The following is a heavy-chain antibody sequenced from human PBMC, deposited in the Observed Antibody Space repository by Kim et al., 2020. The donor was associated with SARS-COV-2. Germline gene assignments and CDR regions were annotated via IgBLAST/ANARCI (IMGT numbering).Heavy chain of an antibody. J-gene: IGHJ4*02. Sequence: DSVKCRFTISRDNAKNTLDLQMNSLRAEDTAVYYCAREQDVVVQLGSFDYWGQGTLVTVSS. D-gene: IGHD2-2*01. CDR3: AREQDVVVQLGSFDY. V-gene: IGHV3-74*01.